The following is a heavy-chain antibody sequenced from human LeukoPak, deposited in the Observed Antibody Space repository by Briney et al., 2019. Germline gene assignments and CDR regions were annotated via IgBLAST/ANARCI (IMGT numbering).Heavy chain of an antibody. CDR2: IDPSDSYT. V-gene: IGHV5-10-1*01. CDR3: ARHNYSSSWYFDY. J-gene: IGHJ4*02. CDR1: GYSFTSYW. Sequence: GESLKISCKGSGYSFTSYWISWVRQMPGKGLEWMGRIDPSDSYTNYSPSFQGHVTISADKSISTAYLQWSSLRASDTAMYYCARHNYSSSWYFDYWGQGTLVTVSS. D-gene: IGHD6-13*01.